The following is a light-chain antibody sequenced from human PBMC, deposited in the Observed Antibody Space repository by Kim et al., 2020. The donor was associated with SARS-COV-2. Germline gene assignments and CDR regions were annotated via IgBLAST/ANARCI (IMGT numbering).Light chain of an antibody. V-gene: IGKV3-20*01. J-gene: IGKJ2*01. CDR2: GAS. CDR1: QSVSSSY. CDR3: QQYDDSPYT. Sequence: EIVLTQSPGTVSLSPGERATLSCRASQSVSSSYLAWYQQRPGQGPRLLIYGASSRATGIPDRFSGSGSGTDFTLTISTLEPEDFAVYYCQQYDDSPYTFGQGTKLELK.